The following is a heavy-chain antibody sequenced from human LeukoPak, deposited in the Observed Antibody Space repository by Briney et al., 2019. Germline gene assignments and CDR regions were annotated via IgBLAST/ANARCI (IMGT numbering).Heavy chain of an antibody. J-gene: IGHJ5*02. Sequence: GASVKVSCKSSGYTFTSYGISWVRQAPGQGLEWMGWISAYNGNTNYAQKLQGRVTMTTDTSTSTAYMELRSLGSDDTAVYYCARCAAGSCSNWFDPWGQGTLVTVSS. CDR2: ISAYNGNT. CDR1: GYTFTSYG. V-gene: IGHV1-18*01. CDR3: ARCAAGSCSNWFDP. D-gene: IGHD2-15*01.